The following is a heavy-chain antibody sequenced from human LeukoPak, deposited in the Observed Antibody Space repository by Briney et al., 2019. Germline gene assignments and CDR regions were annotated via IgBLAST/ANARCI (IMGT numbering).Heavy chain of an antibody. Sequence: ASVKVSCKASGGTFSNYAISWVRQAPGQGLEWMGRIIPILGIANYAQKFQGRVTITVDKSTSTAYMELSSLRSEDTAVYYCAREEHDFWSGYENWGQGTLVTVSS. CDR3: AREEHDFWSGYEN. J-gene: IGHJ4*02. CDR1: GGTFSNYA. CDR2: IIPILGIA. V-gene: IGHV1-69*04. D-gene: IGHD3-3*01.